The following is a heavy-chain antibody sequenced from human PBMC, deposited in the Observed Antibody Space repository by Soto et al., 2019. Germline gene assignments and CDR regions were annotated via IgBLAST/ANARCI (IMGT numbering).Heavy chain of an antibody. CDR1: GFTFDDYA. CDR3: AKDIEADIFHYIDY. D-gene: IGHD3-9*01. J-gene: IGHJ4*02. CDR2: ISWNSGSI. Sequence: EVQLVESGGGLVQPGRSLRLSCAASGFTFDDYAMHWVRQAPGKGLEWVSGISWNSGSIGYADSVKGRFTISRDNAKNSLYLQMNSLRAEDTALYYCAKDIEADIFHYIDYWGQGTLVTVSS. V-gene: IGHV3-9*01.